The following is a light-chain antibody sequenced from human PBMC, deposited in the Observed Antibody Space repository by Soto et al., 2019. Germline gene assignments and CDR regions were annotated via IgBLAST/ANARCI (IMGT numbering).Light chain of an antibody. CDR3: QQYARSST. Sequence: DIVLTQSPGTLSLSPGERATLSCRASETLSNPYVAWYQQKPGQSPRLLIYGASTRATGIPDRFSGSGSGTVFTLTIRRLEPEDSALYYCQQYARSSTFGQGTKVDIK. CDR1: ETLSNPY. V-gene: IGKV3-20*01. CDR2: GAS. J-gene: IGKJ1*01.